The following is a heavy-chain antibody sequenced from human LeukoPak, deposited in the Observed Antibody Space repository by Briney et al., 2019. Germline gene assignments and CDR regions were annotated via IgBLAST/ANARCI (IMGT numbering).Heavy chain of an antibody. D-gene: IGHD5-18*01. J-gene: IGHJ4*02. CDR2: ISGSGGST. CDR1: GFTFSSYA. CDR3: AKKGVRGYSYAFEHVDY. Sequence: PGGSLRLSCAASGFTFSSYAMSWVRQAPGKGLEWVSAISGSGGSTYYADSVKGRFTISRDNSKNTLYLQMNSLRAEDTAVYYCAKKGVRGYSYAFEHVDYWGQGTLVTVSS. V-gene: IGHV3-23*01.